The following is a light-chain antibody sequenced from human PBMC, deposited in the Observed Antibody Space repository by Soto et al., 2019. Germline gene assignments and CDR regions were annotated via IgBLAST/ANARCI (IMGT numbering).Light chain of an antibody. Sequence: DIQMTQFPSSLSASVGDRVTITCRASQSVTYHLNWYQHKPGKAPKVLIYGASSPESGVPSRFSDSGSGTEFTLTITDLHLDDFATYSCQQSYSPPRSTLDQGTKLDI. CDR3: QQSYSPPRST. V-gene: IGKV1-39*01. J-gene: IGKJ2*01. CDR1: QSVTYH. CDR2: GAS.